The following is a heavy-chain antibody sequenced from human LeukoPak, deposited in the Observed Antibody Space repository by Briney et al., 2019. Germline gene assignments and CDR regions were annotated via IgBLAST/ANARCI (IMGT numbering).Heavy chain of an antibody. J-gene: IGHJ4*02. Sequence: SETLSLTCTVSGGSVSSGSYYWSWIRQPPGKGLEWIGYIYYSGSTNYNPSLKSRVTISVDTSKNQFSLKLSSVTAADTAVYYCARAAARPKFDYWGQGTLVAVSS. CDR1: GGSVSSGSYY. V-gene: IGHV4-61*01. CDR3: ARAAARPKFDY. D-gene: IGHD6-6*01. CDR2: IYYSGST.